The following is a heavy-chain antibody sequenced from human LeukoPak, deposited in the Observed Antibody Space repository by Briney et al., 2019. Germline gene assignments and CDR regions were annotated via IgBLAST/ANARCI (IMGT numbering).Heavy chain of an antibody. CDR2: IIPIFGTA. J-gene: IGHJ3*02. Sequence: SVKVSCKGSGYTFTKFAISWVRQAPGQGLEWMGGIIPIFGTANYAQKFQGRVTITADESTSTAYMELSSLRSEDTAVYYCASLAGSYYSWAFDIWGQGTMVTVSS. CDR3: ASLAGSYYSWAFDI. D-gene: IGHD3-10*01. V-gene: IGHV1-69*13. CDR1: GYTFTKFA.